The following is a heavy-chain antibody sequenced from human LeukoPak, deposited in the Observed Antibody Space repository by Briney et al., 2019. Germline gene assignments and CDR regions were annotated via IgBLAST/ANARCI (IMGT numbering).Heavy chain of an antibody. D-gene: IGHD2-2*01. V-gene: IGHV4-34*01. Sequence: SETLSPTCTVSGGSISSYYWSWIRQPPGKGLEWIGEINHSGSTNYNPSLKSRVTISVDTSKNQFSLKLSSVTAADTAVYYCARRKGYCSSTSCSNWFDPWGQGTLVTVSS. CDR1: GGSISSYY. J-gene: IGHJ5*02. CDR3: ARRKGYCSSTSCSNWFDP. CDR2: INHSGST.